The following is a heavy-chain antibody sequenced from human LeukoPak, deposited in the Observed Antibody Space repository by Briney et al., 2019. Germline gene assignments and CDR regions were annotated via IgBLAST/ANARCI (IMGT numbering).Heavy chain of an antibody. CDR2: IYSSVST. CDR3: ARLDDREKFDS. V-gene: IGHV4-4*09. D-gene: IGHD3-22*01. CDR1: GDSISRYY. J-gene: IGHJ4*02. Sequence: SETLSLTCTVSGDSISRYYWSWIRQPPRKGLEWIGFIYSSVSTNYNPSLKSRVTISLDTSKNQFSLKLNSVTAADTAVYYCARLDDREKFDSWGQGTLVTVSP.